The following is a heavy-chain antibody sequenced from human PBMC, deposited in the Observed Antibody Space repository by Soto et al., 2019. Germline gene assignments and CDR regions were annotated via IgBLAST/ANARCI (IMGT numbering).Heavy chain of an antibody. CDR1: GDSISSGGYY. D-gene: IGHD3-10*01. J-gene: IGHJ5*02. Sequence: PSVTLSLTCTVSGDSISSGGYYWNWIRQHPGKGLEWIGYIYYSGSTYYNPSLKSRFTISVDTSKNQFSLKLTSVTAADTAVYYCARSVTPWGQGTLVTVSS. V-gene: IGHV4-31*03. CDR3: ARSVTP. CDR2: IYYSGST.